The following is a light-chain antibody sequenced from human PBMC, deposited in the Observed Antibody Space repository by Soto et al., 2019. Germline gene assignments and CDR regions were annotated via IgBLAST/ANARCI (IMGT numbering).Light chain of an antibody. Sequence: QSALTQPASVSGSPGQSITISCTGTSSDVGGYNYVSWYQQHPGKAPELMIYDVSNRPSGVSNRFSGSKSGNTASLTISGLQAEDEADDYCSSYTSSSTPHGVFGGGTKLTVL. CDR3: SSYTSSSTPHGV. CDR1: SSDVGGYNY. CDR2: DVS. V-gene: IGLV2-14*01. J-gene: IGLJ2*01.